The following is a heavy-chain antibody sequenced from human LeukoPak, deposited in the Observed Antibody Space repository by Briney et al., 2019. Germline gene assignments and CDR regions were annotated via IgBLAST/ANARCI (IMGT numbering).Heavy chain of an antibody. Sequence: GGSLRLSCAASGFTFSDYYMDWVSQAPGKGLEWVANIKYDGSEKYYVDSVRGRLTISRDNANNSLYLQMNSLTPENTAVYFCAKDCSGGSCYDYWGQGTLVTVSS. D-gene: IGHD2-15*01. CDR2: IKYDGSEK. CDR3: AKDCSGGSCYDY. J-gene: IGHJ4*02. CDR1: GFTFSDYY. V-gene: IGHV3-7*04.